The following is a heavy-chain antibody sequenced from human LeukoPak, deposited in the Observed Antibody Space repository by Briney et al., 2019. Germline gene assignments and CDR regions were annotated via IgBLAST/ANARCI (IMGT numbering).Heavy chain of an antibody. V-gene: IGHV3-74*01. CDR1: GFTFSSYW. D-gene: IGHD3-16*02. CDR2: INTDGGTT. Sequence: GGSLRLSCVASGFTFSSYWLHWVRQAPGKGLVWVSRINTDGGTTTYADSVKGRFTVSRDNAKNTLYLQMNSLRAEDTAVYYCARGSSLAYYVDVWGKGTTVTVSS. CDR3: ARGSSLAYYVDV. J-gene: IGHJ6*03.